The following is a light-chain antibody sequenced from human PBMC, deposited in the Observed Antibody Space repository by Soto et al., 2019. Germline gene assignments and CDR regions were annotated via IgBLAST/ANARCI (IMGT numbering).Light chain of an antibody. Sequence: DIQMTQSPSTLSASVGDRVTITCRASQNINTWLAWYQQRPGKAPNLLIYKASSLESGVPSRFSGSGSGTEFTLTISSLQPDDFGTYYCQQYNSYWTFGQGTKVEIK. J-gene: IGKJ1*01. CDR1: QNINTW. CDR2: KAS. CDR3: QQYNSYWT. V-gene: IGKV1-5*03.